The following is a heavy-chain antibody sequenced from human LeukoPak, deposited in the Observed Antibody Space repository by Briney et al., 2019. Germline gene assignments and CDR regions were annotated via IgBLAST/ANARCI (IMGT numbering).Heavy chain of an antibody. D-gene: IGHD3-10*01. Sequence: ASVKVSPKPSLYTFTSCGISWVRQAPGQGLEWMGWISAYNGNTNYAQKLQGRVTMTTDTSTSTAYMERRGVRSDDTAVYYCAREGGGYGSGSYSFDYWGQGTLVTVSS. CDR1: LYTFTSCG. CDR2: ISAYNGNT. J-gene: IGHJ4*02. V-gene: IGHV1-18*01. CDR3: AREGGGYGSGSYSFDY.